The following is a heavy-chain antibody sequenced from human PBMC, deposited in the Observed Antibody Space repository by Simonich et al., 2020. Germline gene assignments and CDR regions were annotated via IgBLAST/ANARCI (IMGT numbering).Heavy chain of an antibody. V-gene: IGHV1-2*02. Sequence: QVQLVQSGAEVKKPGASVKVSCKASGYTFTGYYMHWVRQAPGQGLEGMGWIKPNRGGKNYAQKFQGRVTMTRDTAISTAYRELSRLRSDDTAVYYCARGALTGDYYYMDVWGKGTTVTVSS. CDR1: GYTFTGYY. CDR3: ARGALTGDYYYMDV. CDR2: IKPNRGGK. D-gene: IGHD7-27*01. J-gene: IGHJ6*03.